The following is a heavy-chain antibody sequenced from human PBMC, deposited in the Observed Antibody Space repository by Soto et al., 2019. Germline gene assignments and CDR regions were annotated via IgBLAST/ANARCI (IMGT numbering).Heavy chain of an antibody. D-gene: IGHD2-2*01. V-gene: IGHV3-33*01. CDR1: GFTFSSYG. J-gene: IGHJ6*02. CDR3: ARDRAVISSTSFDYYYGMDV. Sequence: GGSLRLSCAASGFTFSSYGMHWVRQAPGKGLEWVAVIWYDGSNKYYADSVKGRFTISRDNSKNTLYLQMNSLRAEDTAVYYCARDRAVISSTSFDYYYGMDVWGQGTTVTVSS. CDR2: IWYDGSNK.